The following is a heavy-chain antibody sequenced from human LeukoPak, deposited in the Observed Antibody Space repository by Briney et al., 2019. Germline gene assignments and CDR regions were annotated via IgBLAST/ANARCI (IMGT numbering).Heavy chain of an antibody. CDR1: GFTFSSYA. D-gene: IGHD3-10*01. V-gene: IGHV3-30-3*01. CDR3: AREMGYYGSGSYNP. J-gene: IGHJ5*02. Sequence: GGSLRLSCAASGFTFSSYAMHWVRQAPGKGLEWVAVISYDGSNKYYADSVKGRFTISRDNSKNTLYLQMNSLRAEDTAVYYCAREMGYYGSGSYNPWGQGTLVTVSS. CDR2: ISYDGSNK.